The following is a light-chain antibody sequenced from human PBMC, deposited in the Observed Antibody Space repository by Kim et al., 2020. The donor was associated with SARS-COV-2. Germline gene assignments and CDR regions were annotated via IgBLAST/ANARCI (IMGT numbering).Light chain of an antibody. J-gene: IGKJ5*01. CDR2: GAA. CDR1: QSISSSY. Sequence: EIVLTQSPGTLSLSRGERATLSCRSSQSISSSYLAWYQQKPGQAPSLLIYGAASRATGIPDRFSGSGSGTDFTLTISRLEPEDFAVYYCQQYATSPTITFGQGTRLEIK. CDR3: QQYATSPTIT. V-gene: IGKV3-20*01.